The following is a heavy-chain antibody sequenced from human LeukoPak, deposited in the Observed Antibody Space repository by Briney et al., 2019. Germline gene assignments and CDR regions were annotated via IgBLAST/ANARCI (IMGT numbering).Heavy chain of an antibody. D-gene: IGHD3-9*01. J-gene: IGHJ6*04. CDR3: ARDPIRGYDILTGYYHSGMDV. V-gene: IGHV4-34*01. CDR1: GGSFSGYY. Sequence: SETLSLTCAVYGGSFSGYYWSWIRQPPGKGLEWIGEINHSGSTNYNPSLKSRVTISVDTSKNQFSLKLSSVTAADTAVYYCARDPIRGYDILTGYYHSGMDVWGKGTTVTVSS. CDR2: INHSGST.